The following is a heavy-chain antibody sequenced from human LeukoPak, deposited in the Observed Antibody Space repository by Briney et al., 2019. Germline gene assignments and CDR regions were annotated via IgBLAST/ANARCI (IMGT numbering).Heavy chain of an antibody. CDR1: GYTFTSYA. V-gene: IGHV1-3*01. Sequence: GASVTVSCTASGYTFTSYAMHWVRQAPGQRLEWMGWINAGNGNTKYSQKFQGRVTITRDTSASTAYMELRSLRSEDTAVYYCARAYYSSGWYDYWGQGTLVTVSS. J-gene: IGHJ4*02. CDR3: ARAYYSSGWYDY. D-gene: IGHD6-19*01. CDR2: INAGNGNT.